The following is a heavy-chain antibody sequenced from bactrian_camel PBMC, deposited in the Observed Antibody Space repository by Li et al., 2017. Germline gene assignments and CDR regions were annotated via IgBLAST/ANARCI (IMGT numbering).Heavy chain of an antibody. CDR2: IDAGGGST. CDR1: GFTFSNYW. V-gene: IGHV3S25*01. Sequence: ESGGGLVQPGGSLRLSCAASGFTFSNYWMYWLRQAPGKGLEWVSAIDAGGGSTYYADSVKGRFTISRDNAKNTVYLQMNSLKPEDTAVYYCAADTPTIATILQCPADFGYWGQGTQVTVS. D-gene: IGHD4*01. CDR3: AADTPTIATILQCPADFGY. J-gene: IGHJ6*01.